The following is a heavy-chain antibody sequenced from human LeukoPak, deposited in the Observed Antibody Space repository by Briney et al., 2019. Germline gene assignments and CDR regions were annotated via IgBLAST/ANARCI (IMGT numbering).Heavy chain of an antibody. CDR2: INAGNSNT. CDR3: ARDQTSSSWYSDGMDV. Sequence: GASVKVSCKASGYTFTSYAMHWVRQAPGQRLEWMGWINAGNSNTKYSQKFQGRVTITRDTSASTAYMELSSLRSEDTAVYYCARDQTSSSWYSDGMDVWGQGTTVTVSS. V-gene: IGHV1-3*01. D-gene: IGHD6-13*01. CDR1: GYTFTSYA. J-gene: IGHJ6*02.